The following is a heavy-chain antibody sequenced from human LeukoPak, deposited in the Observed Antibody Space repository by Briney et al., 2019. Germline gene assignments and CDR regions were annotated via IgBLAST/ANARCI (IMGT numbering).Heavy chain of an antibody. CDR2: INPNSGGP. Sequence: ASVKLSCKASGNTLSAYYLHWVRQAPGQGLDWMGWINPNSGGPLYAQHFEGRVTMTWDTSIDTAYMELTGLRSDDTAVYYCARSRIGVVVTGTPRNAFDFWGQGTMVIVSA. CDR3: ARSRIGVVVTGTPRNAFDF. CDR1: GNTLSAYY. J-gene: IGHJ3*01. D-gene: IGHD2-21*02. V-gene: IGHV1-2*02.